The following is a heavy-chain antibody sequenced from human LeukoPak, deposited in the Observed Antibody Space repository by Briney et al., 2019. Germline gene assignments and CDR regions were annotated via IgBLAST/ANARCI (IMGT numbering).Heavy chain of an antibody. Sequence: GGSLRLSCATSGFTFNNYWMHWVRQVPGEGLVWVSRINGDGSSTRNADSVEGRFTISRDNAKNTLYLQMNSLGAEDTAVYYCAREGLNCGSSSCQRATFDYWGQGTLDTVSS. CDR3: AREGLNCGSSSCQRATFDY. CDR2: INGDGSST. J-gene: IGHJ4*02. V-gene: IGHV3-74*01. D-gene: IGHD2-2*01. CDR1: GFTFNNYW.